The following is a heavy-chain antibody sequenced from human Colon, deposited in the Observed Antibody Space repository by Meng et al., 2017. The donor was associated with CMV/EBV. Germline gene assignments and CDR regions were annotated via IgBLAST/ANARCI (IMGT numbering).Heavy chain of an antibody. Sequence: SETLSLTCTVSGGSISSFYWSWIRQSPGKGLEWVGDIYYSGSNYNPSLKSRVTMSLDTSKNRFSLSLSSVTAADTAVYYCARDSYHYGSSTYNWFDPWGQGILVTVSS. J-gene: IGHJ5*02. CDR3: ARDSYHYGSSTYNWFDP. CDR2: IYYSGS. V-gene: IGHV4-59*01. CDR1: GGSISSFY. D-gene: IGHD3-10*01.